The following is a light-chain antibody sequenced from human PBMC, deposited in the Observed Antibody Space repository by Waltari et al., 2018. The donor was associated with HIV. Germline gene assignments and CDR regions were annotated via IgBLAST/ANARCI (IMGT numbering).Light chain of an antibody. J-gene: IGLJ3*02. Sequence: SYELTQPPSVSVSPGQTARITCSGDALSKPYACWYQQKPGQAPGVGIYKDTRKSSGIPELFSGSTSWTTVTLTISGVQAEDEADYYCQSADSSGNWLFGGGTKLTVV. V-gene: IGLV3-25*03. CDR2: KDT. CDR3: QSADSSGNWL. CDR1: ALSKPY.